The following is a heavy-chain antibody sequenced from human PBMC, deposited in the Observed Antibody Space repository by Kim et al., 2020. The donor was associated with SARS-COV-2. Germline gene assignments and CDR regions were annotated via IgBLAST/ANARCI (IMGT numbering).Heavy chain of an antibody. CDR3: ARARGVGASGFDN. V-gene: IGHV3-7*03. J-gene: IGHJ4*02. D-gene: IGHD1-26*01. Sequence: YYVDSVKGRFTIPRTNAKKSLYLQMNTLRVQDTAVYYCARARGVGASGFDNWGQGALVTVSS.